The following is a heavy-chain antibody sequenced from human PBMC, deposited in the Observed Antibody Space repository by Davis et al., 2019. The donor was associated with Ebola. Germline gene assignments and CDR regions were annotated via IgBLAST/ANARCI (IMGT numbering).Heavy chain of an antibody. CDR1: GFTLSSYS. D-gene: IGHD1-26*01. J-gene: IGHJ3*02. Sequence: GESLKISCAASGFTLSSYSMNWVRQAPGKGLEWVAIIPFAGTDKYYADSVRGRFTISRDNSKNTLYLQMNSLRAEDTAVYYCAKDTSNIWFDIWGQGTNVTVSS. CDR2: IPFAGTDK. V-gene: IGHV3-30*18. CDR3: AKDTSNIWFDI.